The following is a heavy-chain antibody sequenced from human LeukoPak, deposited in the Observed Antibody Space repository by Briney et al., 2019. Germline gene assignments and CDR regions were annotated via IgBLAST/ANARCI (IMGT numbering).Heavy chain of an antibody. J-gene: IGHJ3*02. Sequence: SETLSLTCTVSGGSISSGVYYWSWIRQHPGKGLEWIGYIYYSGSTYYNPSLKSRVTISVDTSKNQFSLKLSSVTAADTAVYYCARNVLGDMLRVANAFAIWGQRTMVTVSS. CDR3: ARNVLGDMLRVANAFAI. CDR2: IYYSGST. CDR1: GGSISSGVYY. V-gene: IGHV4-31*03. D-gene: IGHD3-10*01.